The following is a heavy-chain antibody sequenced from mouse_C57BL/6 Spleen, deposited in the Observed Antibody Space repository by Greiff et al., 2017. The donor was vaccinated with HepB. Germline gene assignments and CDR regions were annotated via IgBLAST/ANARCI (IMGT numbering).Heavy chain of an antibody. V-gene: IGHV1-9*01. J-gene: IGHJ3*01. CDR3: ARRFYDYEAWFAY. D-gene: IGHD2-4*01. CDR1: GYTFTGYW. Sequence: QVTLKVSGAELMKPGASVKLSCKATGYTFTGYWIEWVKQRPGHGLEWIGEILPGSGSTNYNEKFKGKATFTADTSSNTAYMQLSSLTTEDSAIYYCARRFYDYEAWFAYWGQGTLVTVSA. CDR2: ILPGSGST.